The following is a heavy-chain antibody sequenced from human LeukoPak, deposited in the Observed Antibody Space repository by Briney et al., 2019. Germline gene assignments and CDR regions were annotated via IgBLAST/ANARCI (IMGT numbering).Heavy chain of an antibody. CDR2: ITSSSSFI. V-gene: IGHV3-21*01. D-gene: IGHD3-10*02. Sequence: GGSLRLSCAASGFTFSSYSMNWVRQAPGKGLEWVSPITSSSSFIFYADSVKGRFTISRDNSKNTLYLQMNSLRAEDTAVYYCARDWIPMSPAFDIWGQGTMVTVSS. CDR1: GFTFSSYS. J-gene: IGHJ3*02. CDR3: ARDWIPMSPAFDI.